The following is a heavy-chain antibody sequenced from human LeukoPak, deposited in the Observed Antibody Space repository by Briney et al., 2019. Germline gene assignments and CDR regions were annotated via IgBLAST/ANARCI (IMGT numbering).Heavy chain of an antibody. J-gene: IGHJ4*02. CDR1: GYTFTSYA. D-gene: IGHD2-2*01. Sequence: ASVMVSCKASGYTFTSYAMHWVRQAPGQRLEWMGWINAGNGNTKYSQKFQGRVTITRDTSASTAYMELSSLRSEDTAVYYCARADIVVVPAPGDYWGQGTLVTVSS. CDR3: ARADIVVVPAPGDY. CDR2: INAGNGNT. V-gene: IGHV1-3*01.